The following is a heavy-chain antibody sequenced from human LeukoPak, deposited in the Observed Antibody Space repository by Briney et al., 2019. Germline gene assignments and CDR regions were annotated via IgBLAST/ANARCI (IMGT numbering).Heavy chain of an antibody. J-gene: IGHJ4*02. CDR1: GYTFINYA. V-gene: IGHV1-3*01. Sequence: ASVKVSCKTSGYTFINYALHWVRQAPGQGLEWMGWINAVNGDTKYSQKFQGRVTITRDTSASTTYMDLSSLISEDTAVYYRVRERGYSGYDSFDYWGQGTLVAVSS. CDR2: INAVNGDT. CDR3: VRERGYSGYDSFDY. D-gene: IGHD5-12*01.